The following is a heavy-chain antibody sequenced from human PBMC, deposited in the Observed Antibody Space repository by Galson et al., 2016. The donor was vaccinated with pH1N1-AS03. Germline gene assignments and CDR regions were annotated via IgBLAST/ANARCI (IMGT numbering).Heavy chain of an antibody. J-gene: IGHJ4*02. CDR1: GFSLTTRGVG. D-gene: IGHD3-10*01. CDR2: LYWADDQ. V-gene: IGHV2-5*02. Sequence: PALVKPTQTLTLTCTFSGFSLTTRGVGVAWIRQPPGKALEWLALLYWADDQRYSPSLKSRLTITKDTAKNQVVLTLTNMDSVDTATYYCAHSVITTVREPSYYFESWGQGTLVTVSS. CDR3: AHSVITTVREPSYYFES.